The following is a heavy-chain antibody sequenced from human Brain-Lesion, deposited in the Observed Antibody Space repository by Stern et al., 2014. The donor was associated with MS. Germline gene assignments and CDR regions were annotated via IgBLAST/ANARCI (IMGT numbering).Heavy chain of an antibody. J-gene: IGHJ4*02. D-gene: IGHD5-18*01. Sequence: QVQLGQSGPGLVKPSQTLSLTCTVSGGSISSGSDYWSWIRQPVGKGLEWIGRIHPSGSAFYTPSLQSRVTISTDTPMNQFSLELNSATAADTAIYYCASGYRIFDYWGQGILVTVSS. CDR2: IHPSGSA. CDR1: GGSISSGSDY. V-gene: IGHV4-61*02. CDR3: ASGYRIFDY.